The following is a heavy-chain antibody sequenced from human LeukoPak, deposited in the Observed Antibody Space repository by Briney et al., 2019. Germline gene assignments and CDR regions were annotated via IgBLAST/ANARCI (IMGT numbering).Heavy chain of an antibody. J-gene: IGHJ4*02. V-gene: IGHV5-51*01. CDR3: ARLGPTVPIYYFDN. D-gene: IGHD4-17*01. CDR2: IYPGDSDA. CDR1: GYSFSNYW. Sequence: GESLKISCEGSGYSFSNYWVAWMRQMPGKGLQWMGIIYPGDSDARYSPSFRGQVTISADKSINTVFLQWSSLKASDSAMYYCARLGPTVPIYYFDNWGQGTLVTVSS.